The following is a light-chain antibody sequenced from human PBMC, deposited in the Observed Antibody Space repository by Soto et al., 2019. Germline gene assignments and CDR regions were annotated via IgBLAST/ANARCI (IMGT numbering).Light chain of an antibody. V-gene: IGKV1-12*01. J-gene: IGKJ1*01. CDR1: EDIRRW. Sequence: GDSVTITCRASEDIRRWLGWYQQKPGEAPKLLIFATSSLQSGVPSRFSGSGSGTHFTLTITSLQPEDFATYYCQQANNFPPWTFGQGTKV. CDR2: ATS. CDR3: QQANNFPPWT.